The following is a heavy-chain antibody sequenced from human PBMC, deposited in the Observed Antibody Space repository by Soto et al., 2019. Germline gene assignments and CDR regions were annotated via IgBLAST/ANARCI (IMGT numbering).Heavy chain of an antibody. Sequence: EVQLVESGGGLVQPGGSLRLSCAASGFTFSRYWMTWVRQAPGKGLEWVANIKQDGSEIYYVDSVKGRFTISRDNAENSLYLQMNSLRAEDPAVYYCARDPVCSGGSCYDYWGQGTLVTVSS. D-gene: IGHD2-15*01. CDR3: ARDPVCSGGSCYDY. J-gene: IGHJ4*02. CDR1: GFTFSRYW. CDR2: IKQDGSEI. V-gene: IGHV3-7*01.